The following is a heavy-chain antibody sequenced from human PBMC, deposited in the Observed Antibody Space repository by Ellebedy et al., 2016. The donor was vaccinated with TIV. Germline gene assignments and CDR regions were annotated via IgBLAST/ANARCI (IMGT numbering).Heavy chain of an antibody. Sequence: GGSLRLSCAASGFSFSSYWMSWVRQPPGKGLEWVANINQDGSDTYYVDSVRGRFTIARDNAKNSLYLQMNSLRAEDTAVYFCARDGSYGYYRSPTHALEIWGQGTMVTVSS. CDR1: GFSFSSYW. J-gene: IGHJ3*02. D-gene: IGHD4-17*01. CDR3: ARDGSYGYYRSPTHALEI. CDR2: INQDGSDT. V-gene: IGHV3-7*01.